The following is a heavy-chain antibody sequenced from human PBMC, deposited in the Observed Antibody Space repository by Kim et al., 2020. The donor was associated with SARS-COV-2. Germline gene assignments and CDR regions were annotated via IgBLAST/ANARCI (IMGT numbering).Heavy chain of an antibody. CDR1: GFTVSSNY. CDR3: ARGRGYSYGRIDY. J-gene: IGHJ4*02. CDR2: IYSGGST. Sequence: GGSLRLSCAASGFTVSSNYMSWVRQAPGKGLEWVSVIYSGGSTYYADSVKGRFTISRDNSKNTLYLQMNSLRAEDTAVYYCARGRGYSYGRIDYWGQGTLVTVSS. D-gene: IGHD5-18*01. V-gene: IGHV3-53*01.